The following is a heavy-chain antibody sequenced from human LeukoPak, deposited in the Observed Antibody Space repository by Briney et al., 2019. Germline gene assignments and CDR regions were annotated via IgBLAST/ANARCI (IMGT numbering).Heavy chain of an antibody. V-gene: IGHV4-39*01. CDR2: VHNVGST. CDR1: GVSTTNGIYY. Sequence: PSETLSLTCTVSGVSTTNGIYYWAWIRQSPGKGLEWIGSVHNVGSTYYNLSLRSRVTMSIDTSKNQFSLRLNSVTAADTAVYYCARHAEYNSGWHFYLDHWGQGILATVSS. J-gene: IGHJ4*02. D-gene: IGHD6-19*01. CDR3: ARHAEYNSGWHFYLDH.